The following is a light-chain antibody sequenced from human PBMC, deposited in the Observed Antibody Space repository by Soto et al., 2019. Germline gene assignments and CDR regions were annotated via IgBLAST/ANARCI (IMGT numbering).Light chain of an antibody. CDR2: DVR. CDR1: SSDVCGYNF. V-gene: IGLV2-14*01. J-gene: IGLJ1*01. CDR3: SSYTTISTHV. Sequence: QSVLTQPASVSGSPGQSITISCTGTSSDVCGYNFVSWYQQHPGKAPKLMIYDVRNRPSGVSNRFSGSKSVNTASLTISGLQAEYEADYYCSSYTTISTHVSGPGTKVPV.